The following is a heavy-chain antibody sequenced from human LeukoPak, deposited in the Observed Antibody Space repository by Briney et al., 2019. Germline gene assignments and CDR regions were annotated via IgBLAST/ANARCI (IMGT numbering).Heavy chain of an antibody. J-gene: IGHJ4*02. V-gene: IGHV3-30*02. CDR2: IRYDGSNK. CDR1: GFTFSSYG. D-gene: IGHD4-23*01. Sequence: PGGSLRLSCAASGFTFSSYGMHWVRQAPGKGLEWEAFIRYDGSNKYYADSVKGRFTISRDNSKNTLYLQMNSLRAEDTAVYYCAKDLSYGGNSIDYWGQGTLVTVSS. CDR3: AKDLSYGGNSIDY.